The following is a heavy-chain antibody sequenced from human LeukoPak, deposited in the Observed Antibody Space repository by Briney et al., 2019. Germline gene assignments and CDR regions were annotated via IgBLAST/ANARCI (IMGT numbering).Heavy chain of an antibody. CDR1: GFIFSSYS. V-gene: IGHV3-48*01. J-gene: IGHJ4*02. CDR2: ISSSSSTI. Sequence: GGSLRLSCEASGFIFSSYSMNWVRQGPGKGLEWVSYISSSSSTIYYADSVKGRFAISRDNAKNSLFLQMNSLRAEDTAVYFCAKNIRDQLLCGFNYWGQGIVVTVSS. D-gene: IGHD2-2*01. CDR3: AKNIRDQLLCGFNY.